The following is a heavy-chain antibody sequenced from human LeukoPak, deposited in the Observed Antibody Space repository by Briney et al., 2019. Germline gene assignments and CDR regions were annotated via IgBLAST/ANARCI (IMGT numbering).Heavy chain of an antibody. V-gene: IGHV1-2*06. CDR2: INPKSGGT. CDR1: GYTFTGYY. CDR3: AASIALTGNFFDY. J-gene: IGHJ4*02. D-gene: IGHD6-19*01. Sequence: ASVKVSCKXSGYTFTGYYMHWVRQAPGQGLEWMGRINPKSGGTDYSQKFQGRVTMTRDTSISTAHMELSRLRSDDTAVYYCAASIALTGNFFDYWGQGTLVTVSS.